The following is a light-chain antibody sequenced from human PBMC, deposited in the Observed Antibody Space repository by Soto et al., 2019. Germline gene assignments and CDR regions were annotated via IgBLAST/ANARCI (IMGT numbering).Light chain of an antibody. Sequence: QAASVSGSPGQSITVSCTGTSSDVGGYSLVSWYHQNPGKAPKLVIYEGSKRPSGVSNRLSGSKSGNTASLTISGLQPEDEGDYYCCSYTSSTVIFGGGTKLTVL. V-gene: IGLV2-23*01. CDR1: SSDVGGYSL. CDR2: EGS. CDR3: CSYTSSTVI. J-gene: IGLJ2*01.